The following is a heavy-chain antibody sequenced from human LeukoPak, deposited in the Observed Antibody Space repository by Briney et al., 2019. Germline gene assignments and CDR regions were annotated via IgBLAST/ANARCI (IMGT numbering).Heavy chain of an antibody. J-gene: IGHJ5*02. CDR3: ARDPSSYNSPNWFDP. D-gene: IGHD2-2*02. Sequence: PSETLSLTCTVFGGSISGSYWSWIRQPAGKGLEWIGRIYTSGSTNYNPSLKSRVTMSVDKSKNRLSLKLTSVTAADTAVYYCARDPSSYNSPNWFDPWGQGTLVTVSS. CDR1: GGSISGSY. V-gene: IGHV4-4*07. CDR2: IYTSGST.